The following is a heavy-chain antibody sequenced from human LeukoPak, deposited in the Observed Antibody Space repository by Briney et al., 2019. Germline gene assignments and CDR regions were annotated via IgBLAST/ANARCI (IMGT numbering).Heavy chain of an antibody. Sequence: SETLSLTYAVYGGSFSGYYWSWIRQPPGKGLEWIGEINHSGSTNYNPSLTSRVTISVDTSKNQFSLKVSSVTAADTAVYYCARHCCSGPAKRVFDIWGQGTMVTVSS. V-gene: IGHV4-34*01. J-gene: IGHJ3*02. CDR1: GGSFSGYY. D-gene: IGHD2-15*01. CDR2: INHSGST. CDR3: ARHCCSGPAKRVFDI.